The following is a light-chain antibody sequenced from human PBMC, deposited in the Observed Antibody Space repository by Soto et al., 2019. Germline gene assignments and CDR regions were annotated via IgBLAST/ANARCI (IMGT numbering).Light chain of an antibody. V-gene: IGKV3-15*01. CDR2: GAS. J-gene: IGKJ1*01. CDR3: QQYNNWPRT. CDR1: QSVSSN. Sequence: EMVMTQSPATLSVYTGERATLSCRASQSVSSNLAWYQQKPGQAPRLLIYGASTRATGIPARFSGSGSGTEFTLTISSLQSEDVAVYYCQQYNNWPRTFGQGTKVDIK.